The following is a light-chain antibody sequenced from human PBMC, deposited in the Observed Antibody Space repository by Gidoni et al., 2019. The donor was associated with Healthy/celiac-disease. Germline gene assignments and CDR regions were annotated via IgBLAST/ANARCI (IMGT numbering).Light chain of an antibody. V-gene: IGKV3-20*01. CDR3: QQYAT. J-gene: IGKJ4*01. CDR2: GAS. Sequence: ELVLTQSPGPLSLSPGERATLSCRASQSVSSSYLAWYQQKPGQAPRLLIYGASSRATGIPDRFSGSGSGTDFTLTISRLEPEDFAVYYCQQYATFGGGTKVEIK. CDR1: QSVSSSY.